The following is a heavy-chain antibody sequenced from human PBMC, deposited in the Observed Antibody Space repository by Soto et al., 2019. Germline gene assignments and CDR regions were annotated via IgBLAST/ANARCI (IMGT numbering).Heavy chain of an antibody. D-gene: IGHD2-2*01. V-gene: IGHV1-2*04. CDR2: INPNSGGT. J-gene: IGHJ6*02. Sequence: SVKVSCKASGYTFTGYYMHWVRQAPVQGLEWMGWINPNSGGTNYAQKFQGWVTMTRDTSISTAYMELSRLRSDDTAVYYCAREAYCSSTSCYAPHLSYYYYYGMDVWGQATTVTVSS. CDR3: AREAYCSSTSCYAPHLSYYYYYGMDV. CDR1: GYTFTGYY.